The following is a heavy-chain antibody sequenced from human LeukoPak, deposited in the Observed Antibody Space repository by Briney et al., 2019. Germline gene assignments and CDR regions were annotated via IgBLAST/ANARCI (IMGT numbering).Heavy chain of an antibody. V-gene: IGHV3-30*18. CDR2: ISYDGTNE. Sequence: GGSLRLSCAASGFTFSSYAMHWVRQTPGKGLEWAALISYDGTNEYYADSVKGRFTISRDNPKSTLYLQMNSLRAEDTAVYYCEKLGIGEYEISGYYPPTQTSVFDLWGQGTMVTVSS. CDR3: EKLGIGEYEISGYYPPTQTSVFDL. CDR1: GFTFSSYA. D-gene: IGHD3-22*01. J-gene: IGHJ3*01.